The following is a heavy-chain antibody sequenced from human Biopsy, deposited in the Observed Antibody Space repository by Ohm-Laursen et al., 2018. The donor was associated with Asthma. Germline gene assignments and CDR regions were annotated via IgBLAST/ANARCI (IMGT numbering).Heavy chain of an antibody. CDR2: IKHDGSEK. CDR3: ARTFHFWSPYHAEHYQL. D-gene: IGHD3-3*02. V-gene: IGHV3-7*01. Sequence: GSLRLSCAASGFTFGDYCMSGVRQVPGKGLEWVANIKHDGSEKNHVDSLKGRFTISRDNAKNSLYLQMNSLRAEDTAVYYCARTFHFWSPYHAEHYQLWGQGTLVTVSS. J-gene: IGHJ1*01. CDR1: GFTFGDYC.